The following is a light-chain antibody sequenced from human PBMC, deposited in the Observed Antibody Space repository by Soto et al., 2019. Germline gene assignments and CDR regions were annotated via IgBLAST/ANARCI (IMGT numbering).Light chain of an antibody. V-gene: IGKV3-15*01. Sequence: DKLMSQSPATLSVSPGEIVTLSFRASQNIHNHMSWFLQKPGQTPRLLIYDAIIRAADVPARFSGSWSGTEFTLTINSLQSEDFAVYYCQQYDAWPLTFGGGTKVDIK. J-gene: IGKJ4*01. CDR3: QQYDAWPLT. CDR2: DAI. CDR1: QNIHNH.